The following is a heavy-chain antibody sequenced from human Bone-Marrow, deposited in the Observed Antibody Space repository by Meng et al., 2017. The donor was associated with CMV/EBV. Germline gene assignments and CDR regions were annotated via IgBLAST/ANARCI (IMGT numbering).Heavy chain of an antibody. Sequence: GESLKISCAASGFTFSSYGMHWVRQAPGKGLEWVAFIRYDGSNKYYADSVKGRFTISRDNSKNTLYLQMNNLRAEDTAVYYCAKEGASSSSRGYYYYGMDVWGQGTTVTVSS. CDR1: GFTFSSYG. CDR3: AKEGASSSSRGYYYYGMDV. J-gene: IGHJ6*02. V-gene: IGHV3-30*02. D-gene: IGHD6-6*01. CDR2: IRYDGSNK.